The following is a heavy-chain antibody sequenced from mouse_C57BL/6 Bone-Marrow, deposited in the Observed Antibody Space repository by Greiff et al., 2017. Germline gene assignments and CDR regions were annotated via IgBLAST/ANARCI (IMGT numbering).Heavy chain of an antibody. CDR2: ISSGGSYT. J-gene: IGHJ2*01. CDR3: ASGYYYGSSLFDY. D-gene: IGHD1-1*01. Sequence: EVMLVESGGGLVKPGGSLKLSCAASGFTFSSYAMSWVRQSPEKRLEWVAEISSGGSYTYYPDTVTGRFTISRDNAKNTLYLEMSSLRSEDTAMYYCASGYYYGSSLFDYWGQGTTLTVSS. CDR1: GFTFSSYA. V-gene: IGHV5-9-4*01.